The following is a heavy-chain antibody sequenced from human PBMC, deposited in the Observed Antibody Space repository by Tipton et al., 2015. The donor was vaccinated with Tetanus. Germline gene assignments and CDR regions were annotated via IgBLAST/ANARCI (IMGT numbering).Heavy chain of an antibody. CDR3: ARHMSRRVSLGKGKWYYGMDV. D-gene: IGHD6-6*01. V-gene: IGHV3-7*03. J-gene: IGHJ6*02. CDR2: IKQDGSEK. Sequence: CAASGFTFSSYWMSWVRQAPGKGLEWVANIKQDGSEKYYVDSVKGRFTISRANAKNSLYLQMNSLKASDTAMYYCARHMSRRVSLGKGKWYYGMDVWGQGTTVTVSS. CDR1: GFTFSSYW.